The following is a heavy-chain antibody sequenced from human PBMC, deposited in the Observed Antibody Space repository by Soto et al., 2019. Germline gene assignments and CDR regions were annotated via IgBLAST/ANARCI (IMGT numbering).Heavy chain of an antibody. CDR3: AKESVIAAAGRYEYYYYYGMDV. CDR1: GFTFSFYN. J-gene: IGHJ6*02. CDR2: ITSTGDYI. D-gene: IGHD6-13*01. V-gene: IGHV3-21*01. Sequence: EVQLVESGGGLVKPGGSLRLSCAASGFTFSFYNMSWVRQAPGKGLEWVSSITSTGDYIFYVDSVKGRFTISRDNAKNSLYLQMNSLRADDTGVYYCAKESVIAAAGRYEYYYYYGMDVWGHGTTVTVSS.